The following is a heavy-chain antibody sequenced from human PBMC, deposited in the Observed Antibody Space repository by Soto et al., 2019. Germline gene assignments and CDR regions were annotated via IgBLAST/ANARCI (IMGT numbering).Heavy chain of an antibody. CDR3: ARQFCTTTDCSMHFDN. D-gene: IGHD2-8*01. V-gene: IGHV5-51*01. Sequence: GESLKISCDTSGYDFTRNWIGWVRQRPGKGLEWVGLVYPRGSDTRYSPSFRGHVSMSADESVRTAYLQWTSLEASDTAIYYCARQFCTTTDCSMHFDNWGQGTPVTVSS. J-gene: IGHJ4*02. CDR2: VYPRGSDT. CDR1: GYDFTRNW.